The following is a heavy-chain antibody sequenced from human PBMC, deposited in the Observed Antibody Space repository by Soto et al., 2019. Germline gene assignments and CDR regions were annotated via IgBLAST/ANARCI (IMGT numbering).Heavy chain of an antibody. CDR1: GGSISSSNW. CDR3: ARDSGILGIAAASTGDY. J-gene: IGHJ4*02. V-gene: IGHV4-4*02. Sequence: VSLTCAVSGGSISSSNWWSWVRQPPGKGLEWIGEIYHSGSTNYNPSLKSRVTISVDKSKHQFSLKLSSVTAADTAVYYCARDSGILGIAAASTGDYWGQGTLVTVSS. CDR2: IYHSGST. D-gene: IGHD6-13*01.